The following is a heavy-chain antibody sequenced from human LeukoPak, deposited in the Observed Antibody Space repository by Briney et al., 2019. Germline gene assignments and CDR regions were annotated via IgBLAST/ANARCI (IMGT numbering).Heavy chain of an antibody. Sequence: GGSLRLSCAASGFTFSSYAMSWVRQAPGKGLEWVSAISGSGGSTYYADSVKGRFTISRDNSKNTLYLQMNSLRAEDTAVYYCAKTVVRGSIAARREAFDIWGQGTMVTVSS. CDR1: GFTFSSYA. CDR2: ISGSGGST. D-gene: IGHD6-6*01. J-gene: IGHJ3*02. CDR3: AKTVVRGSIAARREAFDI. V-gene: IGHV3-23*01.